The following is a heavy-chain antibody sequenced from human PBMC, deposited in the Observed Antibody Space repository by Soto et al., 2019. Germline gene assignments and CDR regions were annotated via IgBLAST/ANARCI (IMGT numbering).Heavy chain of an antibody. V-gene: IGHV3-23*01. CDR1: GFTFSSYA. CDR2: ISGSGGST. D-gene: IGHD5-12*01. CDR3: AKDKDSRWLQSDLPFDY. J-gene: IGHJ4*02. Sequence: PGGSLRLSCAASGFTFSSYAMSWVRQAPGKGLEWVSAISGSGGSTYYADSVKGRFTISRDNSKNTLYLQMNSLRAEDTAVYYYAKDKDSRWLQSDLPFDYWGQGTLVTVSS.